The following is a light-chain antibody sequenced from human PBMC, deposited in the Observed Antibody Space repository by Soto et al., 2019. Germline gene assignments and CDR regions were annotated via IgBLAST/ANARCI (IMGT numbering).Light chain of an antibody. CDR3: SSYAGSNNLRVV. V-gene: IGLV2-8*01. Sequence: QSVLTQPPSASGSPGQSVTISCTGTSSDVGGYNYVSWYQQHPGKAPKLMLFEVTKRPSGVPDRFSGSNSANTASLTVSGLQAEDEADYYCSSYAGSNNLRVVFGGGTQLTVL. CDR2: EVT. J-gene: IGLJ2*01. CDR1: SSDVGGYNY.